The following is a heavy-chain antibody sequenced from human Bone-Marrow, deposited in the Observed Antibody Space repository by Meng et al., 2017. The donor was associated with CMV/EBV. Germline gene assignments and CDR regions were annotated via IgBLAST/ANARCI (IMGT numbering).Heavy chain of an antibody. V-gene: IGHV3-48*04. Sequence: GGSLRLSCAASGFTFSSYSMNWVRQAPGKGLEWVSYISSGSNTIYYADSVKGRFTVSRDNAKNSLYLQMNSLRAEDTAVYYCARAPLYGSGSYLDYWGQGTLVTVSS. CDR1: GFTFSSYS. D-gene: IGHD3-10*01. CDR3: ARAPLYGSGSYLDY. J-gene: IGHJ4*02. CDR2: ISSGSNTI.